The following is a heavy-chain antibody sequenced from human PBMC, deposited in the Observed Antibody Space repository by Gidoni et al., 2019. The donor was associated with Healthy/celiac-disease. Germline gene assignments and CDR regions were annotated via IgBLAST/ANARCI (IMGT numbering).Heavy chain of an antibody. D-gene: IGHD4-17*01. V-gene: IGHV3-13*05. CDR2: IGTAGDP. Sequence: EVQLVESGGGLVQPGGSLRLSCAASGFPFSSYDMHWVRHATGKGLEWVSAIGTAGDPYYPGSVKGRFTISRENAKNSLYLQMNSLRAGDTAVYYCARGPPYGDYEHYYYYMDVWGKGTTVTVSS. CDR3: ARGPPYGDYEHYYYYMDV. CDR1: GFPFSSYD. J-gene: IGHJ6*03.